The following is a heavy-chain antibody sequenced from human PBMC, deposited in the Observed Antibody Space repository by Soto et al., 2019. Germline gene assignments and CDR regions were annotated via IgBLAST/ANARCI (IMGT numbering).Heavy chain of an antibody. CDR1: GVTFSSYA. J-gene: IGHJ3*02. V-gene: IGHV1-69*13. D-gene: IGHD3-22*01. Sequence: SVKVSCKASGVTFSSYAISWVRQAPGQGLEWMGGIIPIFGTADYAQKFQGRVTITADGSTSTAYMELSSLRSEDTAVYYCARIGEAYYYDSSGSKGAFDIWGQGTMVTVSS. CDR3: ARIGEAYYYDSSGSKGAFDI. CDR2: IIPIFGTA.